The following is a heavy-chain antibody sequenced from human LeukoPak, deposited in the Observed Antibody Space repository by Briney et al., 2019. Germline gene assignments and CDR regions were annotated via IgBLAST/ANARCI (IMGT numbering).Heavy chain of an antibody. Sequence: GGSLRLSCAASGFTVSSYAMSWVRQAPGKGLEWVSAINCSGSKTYCADSVKGRFTISRDNSKNTLYLQMNSLRAEDTAVYYCAKCPTGYTKTFDSWGQGTLVTVSS. D-gene: IGHD6-13*01. CDR3: AKCPTGYTKTFDS. V-gene: IGHV3-23*01. CDR1: GFTVSSYA. J-gene: IGHJ4*02. CDR2: INCSGSKT.